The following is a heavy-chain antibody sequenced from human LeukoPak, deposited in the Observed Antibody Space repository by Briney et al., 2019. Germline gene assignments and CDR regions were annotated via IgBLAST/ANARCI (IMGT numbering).Heavy chain of an antibody. CDR1: GYTFTGYY. J-gene: IGHJ4*02. CDR3: ARDQIPDYDSSGAGQYYFDY. D-gene: IGHD3-22*01. V-gene: IGHV1-2*02. CDR2: INPNSGGT. Sequence: ASVKVSCKASGYTFTGYYMHWVRQAPGQGLEWMGWINPNSGGTNYAQKFQGRVTITADKSTSTAYMELSSLRSEDTAVYYCARDQIPDYDSSGAGQYYFDYWGQGTLVTVSS.